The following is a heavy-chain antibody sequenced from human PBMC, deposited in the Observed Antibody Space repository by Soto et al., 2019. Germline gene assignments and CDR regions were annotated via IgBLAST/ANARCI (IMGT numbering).Heavy chain of an antibody. Sequence: SETLSLTCTVSGGSISSGDYYWCWIRQPPGKGLEWIGYIYYSGSTYHNTPLKSRVTISVDTSKNQFSLKLSSVTAADTAVYFCAREGDYYDSSGYYFDYWGQGTLVTVSS. CDR2: IYYSGST. D-gene: IGHD3-22*01. V-gene: IGHV4-30-4*01. J-gene: IGHJ4*02. CDR1: GGSISSGDYY. CDR3: AREGDYYDSSGYYFDY.